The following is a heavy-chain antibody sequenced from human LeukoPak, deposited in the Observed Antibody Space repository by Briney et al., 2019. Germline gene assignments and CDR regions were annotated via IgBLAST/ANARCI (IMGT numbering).Heavy chain of an antibody. CDR3: ARDHQYDILTGYPDY. D-gene: IGHD3-9*01. V-gene: IGHV3-11*01. J-gene: IGHJ4*02. Sequence: GGSLRLSCAASGFTFSDYYMSWIRQAPGKGLEWVSYISSSGGTIYYADSVKGRFTISRDNAKNSLYLQMNSLRAEDTAVYYCARDHQYDILTGYPDYWGQGTLVTVSS. CDR2: ISSSGGTI. CDR1: GFTFSDYY.